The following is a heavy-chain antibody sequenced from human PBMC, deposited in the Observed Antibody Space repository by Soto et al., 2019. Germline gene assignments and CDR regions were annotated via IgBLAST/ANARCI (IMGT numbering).Heavy chain of an antibody. CDR2: ISYDGSNK. CDR3: AKDNGFFDY. CDR1: GFTLSSYG. Sequence: PGGSLRLSRAASGFTLSSYGMHWVRQAPGKGLEWVAVISYDGSNKYYADSVKGRFTISRDNSKNTLYLQMNSLRAEDTAVYYCAKDNGFFDYWGQGTLVTVSS. D-gene: IGHD3-3*01. V-gene: IGHV3-30*18. J-gene: IGHJ4*02.